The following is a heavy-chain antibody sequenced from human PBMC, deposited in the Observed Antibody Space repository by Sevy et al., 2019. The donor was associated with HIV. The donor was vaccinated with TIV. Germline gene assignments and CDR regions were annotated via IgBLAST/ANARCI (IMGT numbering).Heavy chain of an antibody. CDR1: GFTFSSYS. Sequence: GGSLRLSCAASGFTFSSYSMNWVRQAPGKGLEWVSYISSSSSTIYYADSVKGRFTISRDNAKNSLYLQMNSLRAEDTVVYYCARDSDYYYYGMDVWGQGTTVTVSS. D-gene: IGHD1-26*01. J-gene: IGHJ6*02. CDR3: ARDSDYYYYGMDV. CDR2: ISSSSSTI. V-gene: IGHV3-48*01.